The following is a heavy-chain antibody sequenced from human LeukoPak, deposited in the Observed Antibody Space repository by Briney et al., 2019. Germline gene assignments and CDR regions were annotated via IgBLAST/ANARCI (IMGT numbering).Heavy chain of an antibody. J-gene: IGHJ4*02. CDR3: AGHHPRNTVDF. CDR1: GGSISSYY. Sequence: SETLSLTCTVSGGSISSYYWSWVRQPPGKGLEWIAYISDIGSINYNPSLKSRVTISLDTSKNQFSLKLSSVTAADTAVYYCAGHHPRNTVDFWGQGTLVIVSS. D-gene: IGHD2/OR15-2a*01. V-gene: IGHV4-59*08. CDR2: ISDIGSI.